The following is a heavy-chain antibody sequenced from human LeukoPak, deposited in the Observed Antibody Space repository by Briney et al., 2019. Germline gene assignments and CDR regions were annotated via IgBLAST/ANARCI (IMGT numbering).Heavy chain of an antibody. CDR1: GFTFSSYA. J-gene: IGHJ4*02. Sequence: GGSLRLSCAASGFTFSSYAMHWVRQAPGKGLEYVSAISSNGGSTYYANSVKGRFTISRDNSKNTLYLQMGSLRAEDMAVYYCARGHSSGWWDDWGQGTLVTVSS. V-gene: IGHV3-64*01. CDR2: ISSNGGST. D-gene: IGHD6-19*01. CDR3: ARGHSSGWWDD.